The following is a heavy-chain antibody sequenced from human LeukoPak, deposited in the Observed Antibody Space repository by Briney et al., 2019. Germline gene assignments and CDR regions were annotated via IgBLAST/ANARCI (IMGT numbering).Heavy chain of an antibody. CDR1: GRSVSSSSYY. CDR3: AKQSYGDHEYYYYMDV. CDR2: VYYSGTT. V-gene: IGHV4-39*01. J-gene: IGHJ6*03. Sequence: SETLSLTCSASGRSVSSSSYYWGWIRQPPGKGLEWMGTVYYSGTTYSNPSLKSRVTISVDTSKNQFSLKLRSVTAADTAVYYCAKQSYGDHEYYYYMDVWGKGTTVIVSS. D-gene: IGHD4-17*01.